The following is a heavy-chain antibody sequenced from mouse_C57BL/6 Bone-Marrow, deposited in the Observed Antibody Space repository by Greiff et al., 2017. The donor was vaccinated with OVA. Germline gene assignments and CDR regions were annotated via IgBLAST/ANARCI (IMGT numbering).Heavy chain of an antibody. J-gene: IGHJ1*03. CDR1: VYTFTSYW. D-gene: IGHD1-1*01. CDR3: SLNCYGSSYVRYVDV. V-gene: IGHV1-5*01. CDR2: IYPGNSDT. Sequence: VQLQQSGTVLARPGASVKMSCKTSVYTFTSYWMHWVKQRPGQGLEWIGAIYPGNSDTSYNQKFKGKATLTADTSASTAYMELSSLTNEDSAVSYCSLNCYGSSYVRYVDVWGTGTTVTVAS.